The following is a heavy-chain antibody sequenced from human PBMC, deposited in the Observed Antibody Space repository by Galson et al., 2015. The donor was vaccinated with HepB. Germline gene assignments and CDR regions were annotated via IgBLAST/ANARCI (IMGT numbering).Heavy chain of an antibody. CDR3: AGTPRFYDSRGYHGRNYYFDS. CDR1: GDSLSIGGYS. CDR2: IPRSGSA. Sequence: TLFLTCVVSGDSLSIGGYSWSWIRQPPGQGLEWIGYIPRSGSAHYNPSLLSRVTLSIDGSKNQFSLKLNHVTAADTAVYFCAGTPRFYDSRGYHGRNYYFDSWGQGTLVTASS. J-gene: IGHJ4*02. V-gene: IGHV4-30-2*01. D-gene: IGHD3-22*01.